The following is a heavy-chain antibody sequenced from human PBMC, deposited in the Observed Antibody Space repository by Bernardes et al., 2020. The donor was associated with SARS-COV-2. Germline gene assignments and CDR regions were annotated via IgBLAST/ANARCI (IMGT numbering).Heavy chain of an antibody. J-gene: IGHJ6*02. CDR2: ISYDGSNK. CDR1: GFTFSSYG. V-gene: IGHV3-30*03. CDR3: ARDSRAVAGKYYYYGMDV. Sequence: GGSLRLSCAASGFTFSSYGMHWVRQAPGKGLEWVAVISYDGSNKYYADSVKGRFTISRDNSKNTLYLQMNSLRAEDTAVYYCARDSRAVAGKYYYYGMDVWGQGTTVTVSS. D-gene: IGHD6-19*01.